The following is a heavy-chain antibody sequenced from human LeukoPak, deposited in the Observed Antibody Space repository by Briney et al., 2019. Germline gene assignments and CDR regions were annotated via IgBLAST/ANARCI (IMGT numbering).Heavy chain of an antibody. D-gene: IGHD5-12*01. CDR3: ARDHARPGYVTFDY. CDR2: ISSSSSYI. J-gene: IGHJ4*02. Sequence: GGSLRLSCAASGFTFSSYSMNWVRQAPGKGLEWVSSISSSSSYIYYADSVKGRFTISRDNAKNSLYLQMNSLRAEDTAVYYCARDHARPGYVTFDYWGQGTLVTVSS. CDR1: GFTFSSYS. V-gene: IGHV3-21*01.